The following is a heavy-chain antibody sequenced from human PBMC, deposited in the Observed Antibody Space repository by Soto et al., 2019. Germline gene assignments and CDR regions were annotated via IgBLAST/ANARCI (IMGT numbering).Heavy chain of an antibody. Sequence: EVQLLESGGGLVQPGGSLRLSCAASGFTFSSYAMSWVRQAPGKGLEWVSAISGSGGSTYYADSVKGRFTISRDNSKNTLYLQMNSLRAEDTAVYYCARIDRSGMYYFDYWGQGTLVTVSS. D-gene: IGHD3-22*01. J-gene: IGHJ4*02. CDR3: ARIDRSGMYYFDY. CDR1: GFTFSSYA. V-gene: IGHV3-23*01. CDR2: ISGSGGST.